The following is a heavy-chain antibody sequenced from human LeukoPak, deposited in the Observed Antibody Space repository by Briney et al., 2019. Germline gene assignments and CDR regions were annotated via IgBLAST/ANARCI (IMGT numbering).Heavy chain of an antibody. Sequence: ASVKVSCKASGYTFTGYYMHWVRQAPGQGLEWMGIINPSGGSTSYAQKFQGRVTMTRGMSTSTVYMELSSLRSEDTAVYYCARDSSSGSFGYWGQGTLVTVSS. CDR3: ARDSSSGSFGY. V-gene: IGHV1-46*01. CDR2: INPSGGST. CDR1: GYTFTGYY. D-gene: IGHD6-19*01. J-gene: IGHJ4*02.